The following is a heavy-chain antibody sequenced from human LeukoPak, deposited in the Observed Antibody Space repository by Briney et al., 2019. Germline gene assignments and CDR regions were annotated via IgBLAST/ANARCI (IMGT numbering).Heavy chain of an antibody. J-gene: IGHJ5*02. CDR2: IYYSGST. Sequence: PSETLSLTCTVSGGSISSYYWSWIRQPPGQGLEWIGYIYYSGSTNYNPSLKSRVTISVDTSKNQFSLKLSSVTAADTAVYYCARGTQDFENWFDPWGQGTLVTVSS. V-gene: IGHV4-59*01. D-gene: IGHD1-1*01. CDR3: ARGTQDFENWFDP. CDR1: GGSISSYY.